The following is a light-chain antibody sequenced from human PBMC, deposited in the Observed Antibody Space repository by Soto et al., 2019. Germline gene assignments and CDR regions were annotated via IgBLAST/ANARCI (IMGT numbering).Light chain of an antibody. J-gene: IGKJ5*01. Sequence: EAVLTQSPATLSLSPGDRATLSCRASQSISSFLAWYQQKPGQAPRLLIYDASNRATGIPARFSGSGSGTDFTLTISSLEPEDFAVYYCQQYGSSPITFGQGTRLEIK. CDR1: QSISSF. CDR2: DAS. V-gene: IGKV3-11*01. CDR3: QQYGSSPIT.